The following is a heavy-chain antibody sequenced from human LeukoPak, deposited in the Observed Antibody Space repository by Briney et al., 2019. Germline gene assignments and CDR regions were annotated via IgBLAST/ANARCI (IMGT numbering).Heavy chain of an antibody. Sequence: GGSLSLSCAASGLTFSRSGFHWVRQAPGKGLGWVAVISYDGRNIQYADSVKGRLTISRDHAKNTLVLQMNNLRGDETAVYYGAKDLAHPTLNYDCYGMDVWGQGTTVTVSS. J-gene: IGHJ6*02. CDR3: AKDLAHPTLNYDCYGMDV. CDR1: GLTFSRSG. V-gene: IGHV3-30*18. CDR2: ISYDGRNI.